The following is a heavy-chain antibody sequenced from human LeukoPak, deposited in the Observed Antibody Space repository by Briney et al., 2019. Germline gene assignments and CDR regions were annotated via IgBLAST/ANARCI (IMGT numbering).Heavy chain of an antibody. Sequence: GGSLRLSCAASGFTFSSYGIHWVRQAPGEGLEWVALIDYDGSNKYYEDSVKGRFTISRDNSKNTVYLQMNSLRAEDTAVYYCAKDRIRGVSSSWSDFDYWGQGTLVTVSS. CDR3: AKDRIRGVSSSWSDFDY. D-gene: IGHD6-13*01. CDR2: IDYDGSNK. CDR1: GFTFSSYG. J-gene: IGHJ4*02. V-gene: IGHV3-30*02.